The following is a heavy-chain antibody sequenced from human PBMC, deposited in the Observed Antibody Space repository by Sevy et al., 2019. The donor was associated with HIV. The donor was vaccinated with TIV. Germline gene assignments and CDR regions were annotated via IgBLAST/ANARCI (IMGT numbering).Heavy chain of an antibody. V-gene: IGHV4-39*01. D-gene: IGHD3-22*01. CDR1: GGSISSSSYY. Sequence: SETLSLTCTVSGGSISSSSYYWGWIRQPPGKGLEWIGSIYYSGSTYYNPSLKSRVTISVDTSKNQFSLRLGPVTTAETAVYYCARHEKTATTYYYDSSGYTHSFDYWGQGTLVTVSS. J-gene: IGHJ4*02. CDR3: ARHEKTATTYYYDSSGYTHSFDY. CDR2: IYYSGST.